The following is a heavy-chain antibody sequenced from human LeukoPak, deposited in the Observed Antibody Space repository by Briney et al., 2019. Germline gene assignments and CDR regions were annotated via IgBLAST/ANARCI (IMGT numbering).Heavy chain of an antibody. CDR3: ALLGSSALYY. CDR2: IYTSGTT. V-gene: IGHV4-4*07. D-gene: IGHD3-22*01. J-gene: IGHJ4*02. CDR1: GDSIRSYY. Sequence: PSETLSLTCTASGDSIRSYYFNWIRQPARKGLEWLVRIYTSGTTYYNPSLKSRLTMSVDTSKNQFSLKLRSVTAADTALYFCALLGSSALYYWGQGVLVTVSS.